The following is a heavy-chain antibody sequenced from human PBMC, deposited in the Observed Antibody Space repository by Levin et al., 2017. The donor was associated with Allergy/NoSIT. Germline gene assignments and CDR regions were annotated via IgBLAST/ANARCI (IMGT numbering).Heavy chain of an antibody. J-gene: IGHJ6*02. CDR1: GFTFSSYW. CDR2: INSDGSST. D-gene: IGHD1-26*01. Sequence: GGSLRLSCAASGFTFSSYWMHWVRQAPGKGLVWVSRINSDGSSTSYADSVKGRFTISRDNAKNTLYLQMNSLRAEDTAVYYCATGGSDIGWYYGMDVWGQGTTVTVSS. CDR3: ATGGSDIGWYYGMDV. V-gene: IGHV3-74*01.